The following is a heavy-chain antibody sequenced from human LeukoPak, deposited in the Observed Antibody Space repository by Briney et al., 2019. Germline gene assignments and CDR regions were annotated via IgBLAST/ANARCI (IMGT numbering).Heavy chain of an antibody. Sequence: SVKVSCKASGGTFSSYAISWVRQAPGQGLEWMGRIIPIFGTANYAQKFQGRVTITTDESTSAAYMELSSLRSEDTAVYYCARDYDYGDYVRFDYWGQGTLVTVSS. V-gene: IGHV1-69*05. CDR3: ARDYDYGDYVRFDY. CDR2: IIPIFGTA. CDR1: GGTFSSYA. D-gene: IGHD4-17*01. J-gene: IGHJ4*02.